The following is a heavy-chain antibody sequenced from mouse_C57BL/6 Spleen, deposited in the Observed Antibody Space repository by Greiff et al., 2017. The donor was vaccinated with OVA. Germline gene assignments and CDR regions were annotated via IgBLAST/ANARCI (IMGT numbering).Heavy chain of an antibody. Sequence: EVMLVDSGGGLVKPGGSLKLSCAASGFTFSDYGMHWVRQAPEKGLEWVAYISSGSSTIYYADTVKGRFTISRDNAKNTLFLQMTSLRSEDTAMYYCARNLFMDYWGQGTSVTVSS. J-gene: IGHJ4*01. CDR2: ISSGSSTI. CDR1: GFTFSDYG. V-gene: IGHV5-17*01. D-gene: IGHD6-1*01. CDR3: ARNLFMDY.